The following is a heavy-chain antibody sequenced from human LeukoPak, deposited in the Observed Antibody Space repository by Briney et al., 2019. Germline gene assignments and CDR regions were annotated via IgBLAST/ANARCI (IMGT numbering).Heavy chain of an antibody. J-gene: IGHJ4*02. V-gene: IGHV1-2*02. CDR3: ARPHWYGFSDYFDY. CDR2: ISPNSGGT. Sequence: GASVKVSCKASGYTFTGYYMHWVRQAPGQGLEWMGWISPNSGGTNYAQKFQGRVTMTRDTSISTAYMELSRLRSDDTAVYYCARPHWYGFSDYFDYWGQGTLVTVSS. CDR1: GYTFTGYY. D-gene: IGHD6-13*01.